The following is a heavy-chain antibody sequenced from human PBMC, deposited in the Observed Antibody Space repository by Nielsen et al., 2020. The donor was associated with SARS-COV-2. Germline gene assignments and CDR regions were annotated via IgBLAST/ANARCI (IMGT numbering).Heavy chain of an antibody. CDR1: GFTFRSYA. Sequence: GESLKISCAASGFTFRSYAMHWVRQAPGKGLEWVSTFSDNDGTKYHADSVKGRFTISRDTSNSTLFLQINSLSVEDTALYYCAKGSDFNGFDSWGRGTLVTVSS. V-gene: IGHV3-23*01. D-gene: IGHD2/OR15-2a*01. J-gene: IGHJ4*02. CDR3: AKGSDFNGFDS. CDR2: FSDNDGTK.